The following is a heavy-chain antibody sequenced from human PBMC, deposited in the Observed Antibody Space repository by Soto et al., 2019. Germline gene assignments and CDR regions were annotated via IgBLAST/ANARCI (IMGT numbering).Heavy chain of an antibody. D-gene: IGHD3-3*01. Sequence: QVQLVQSGAEVKKPGASVKVSCKASGYTFTSYGISWVRQAPGQGLEWMGWISAYNGNTNYAQKLQGRVTMTTDTSTSTAYMDLRSLRSDDTAVYYCARAPRITIFGVVSIDYWGQGTLVTVSS. V-gene: IGHV1-18*01. CDR2: ISAYNGNT. J-gene: IGHJ4*02. CDR3: ARAPRITIFGVVSIDY. CDR1: GYTFTSYG.